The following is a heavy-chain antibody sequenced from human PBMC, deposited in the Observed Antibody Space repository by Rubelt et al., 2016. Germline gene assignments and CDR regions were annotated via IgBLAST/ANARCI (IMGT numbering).Heavy chain of an antibody. J-gene: IGHJ4*02. V-gene: IGHV3-48*01. Sequence: EVQLAESGGGSVQPGGSVRLSCAASGFTFNSYNVNWLRQAPGKGLEWVSYISSSSNTIYYADSVKGRLTISRDNAKSSLYMQMNSLRAEDTAVYYWATARGLIPFDYWGRGTLVTVSS. CDR2: ISSSSNTI. CDR1: GFTFNSYN. D-gene: IGHD3-10*01. CDR3: ATARGLIPFDY.